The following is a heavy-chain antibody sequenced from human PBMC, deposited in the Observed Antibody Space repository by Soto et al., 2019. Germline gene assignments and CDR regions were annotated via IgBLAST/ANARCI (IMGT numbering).Heavy chain of an antibody. CDR2: VIPLFDTA. CDR3: ATGGHNDGYNFYPGMDV. CDR1: GGIFTNNA. V-gene: IGHV1-69*01. J-gene: IGHJ6*04. D-gene: IGHD3-16*01. Sequence: QVQVVQSGAEVKKPGSSVKVSCKVSGGIFTNNAISWVRQAPGQGLEWLGGVIPLFDTAYYAQIFRGRLRFSADGPTTPAYMELSGLTSADTAVYFCATGGHNDGYNFYPGMDVWGKGTTVTVSA.